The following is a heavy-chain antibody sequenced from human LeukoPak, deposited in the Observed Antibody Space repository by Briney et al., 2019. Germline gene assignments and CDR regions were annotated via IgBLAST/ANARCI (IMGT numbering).Heavy chain of an antibody. CDR3: ARGPRSNQGNDYIWGSYRSGRRRPFDY. CDR1: GGSFSGYY. D-gene: IGHD3-16*02. V-gene: IGHV4-34*01. Sequence: SETLSLTCAVYGGSFSGYYWSWIRQPPGKGLEWIGEINHSGSTNYNPSLKSRVTISVDTSKNQFSLKLSSVTAADTAVYYCARGPRSNQGNDYIWGSYRSGRRRPFDYWGQGTLVTVSS. J-gene: IGHJ4*02. CDR2: INHSGST.